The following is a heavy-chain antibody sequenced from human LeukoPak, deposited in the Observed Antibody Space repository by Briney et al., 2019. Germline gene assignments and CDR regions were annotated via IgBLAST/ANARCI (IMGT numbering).Heavy chain of an antibody. J-gene: IGHJ5*02. CDR3: ARGQRGDNWNYKNRNWFDP. Sequence: GGSLRLSCAASGFIFSNYWMSWVRQAPGKGLEWVGNIKQDGSEKYYVDSVKGRFTISRDNVKNSLYLQMNGLRAEDTAVYFCARGQRGDNWNYKNRNWFDPWGQGTLVTVSS. CDR2: IKQDGSEK. V-gene: IGHV3-7*01. D-gene: IGHD1-7*01. CDR1: GFIFSNYW.